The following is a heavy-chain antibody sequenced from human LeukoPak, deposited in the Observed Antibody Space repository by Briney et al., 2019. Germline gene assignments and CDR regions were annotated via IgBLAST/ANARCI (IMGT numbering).Heavy chain of an antibody. CDR2: IYYSGST. CDR3: ARHGGSHFLY. CDR1: GGSISSYY. V-gene: IGHV4-59*08. Sequence: SETLSLTCTVSGGSISSYYWSWIRQPPGKGLEWIGYIYYSGSTNYNPSLKSRVTISVDTSKNQFSLKLSSVTAADTAVYYCARHGGSHFLYWGQGILVTVSS. J-gene: IGHJ4*02. D-gene: IGHD3-16*01.